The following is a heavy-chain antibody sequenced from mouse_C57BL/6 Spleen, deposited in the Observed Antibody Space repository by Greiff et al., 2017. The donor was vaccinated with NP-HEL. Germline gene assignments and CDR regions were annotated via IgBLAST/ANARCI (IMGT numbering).Heavy chain of an antibody. V-gene: IGHV1-19*01. CDR3: AREVYDGSHFAY. CDR1: GYTFTDYY. Sequence: EVQLQQSGPVLVKPGASVKMSCKASGYTFTDYYMNWVKQSHGKSLEWIGVINPYNGGTSYNQKFKGKATLTVDKSSSTAYMELTSLTSEDSAVYYCAREVYDGSHFAYWGQGTTLTVSS. CDR2: INPYNGGT. D-gene: IGHD2-3*01. J-gene: IGHJ2*01.